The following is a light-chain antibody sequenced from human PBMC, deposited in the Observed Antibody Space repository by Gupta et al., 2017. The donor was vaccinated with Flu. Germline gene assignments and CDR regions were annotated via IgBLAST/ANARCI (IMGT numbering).Light chain of an antibody. CDR2: WAS. V-gene: IGKV4-1*01. CDR3: QQGGL. Sequence: DIVMTQSPDSLAVSLGERATFNCKSSQSVLYSSNNKNYLAWYQQKPGQPPKLLIYWASTLESGVPDRFSGSGSGTDFTIPISSLQAEDEAVYYCQQGGLFGGGTKVEIK. CDR1: QSVLYSSNNKNY. J-gene: IGKJ4*01.